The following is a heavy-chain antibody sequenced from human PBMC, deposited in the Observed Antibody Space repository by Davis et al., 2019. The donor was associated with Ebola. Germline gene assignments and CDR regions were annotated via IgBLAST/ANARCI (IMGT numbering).Heavy chain of an antibody. J-gene: IGHJ6*02. CDR2: IYYSGST. CDR1: GGSVSSGSYY. CDR3: ARDKSIAAPNYYYGMDV. V-gene: IGHV4-61*01. D-gene: IGHD6-6*01. Sequence: PSETLSLTCTVSGGSVSSGSYYWSWIRQPPGKGLEWIGYIYYSGSTNYNPSLKSRVTISVDTSQNQFSLKLSSVTAADTAVYYCARDKSIAAPNYYYGMDVWGQGTTVTVSS.